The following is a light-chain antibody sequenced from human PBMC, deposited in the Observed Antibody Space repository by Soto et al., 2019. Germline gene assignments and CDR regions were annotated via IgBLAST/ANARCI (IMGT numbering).Light chain of an antibody. CDR3: QHYNSYSEA. Sequence: DIQMTQSPSSLSASVGDRVSITCRASQGISSYLNWYQQKPGKAPKLLIYKASTLKSGVPSRFSGSGSGTEFTLTISSLQSDDFATYYCQHYNSYSEAFGQGTKVDIK. CDR1: QGISSY. CDR2: KAS. J-gene: IGKJ1*01. V-gene: IGKV1-5*03.